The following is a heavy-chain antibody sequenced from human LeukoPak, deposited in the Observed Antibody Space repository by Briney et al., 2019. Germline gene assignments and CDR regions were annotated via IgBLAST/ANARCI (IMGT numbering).Heavy chain of an antibody. CDR3: ARGWSSRYAFDI. CDR1: GGSFSGYY. V-gene: IGHV4-34*01. CDR2: INHSGST. Sequence: SETLSLTCAVYGGSFSGYYWSWIRQPPGKGLEWMGEINHSGSTNYNPSLKSRVTISVDTSNNQFSLKLSSVTAADTAVYYCARGWSSRYAFDIWGQGTMVTVSS. D-gene: IGHD6-13*01. J-gene: IGHJ3*02.